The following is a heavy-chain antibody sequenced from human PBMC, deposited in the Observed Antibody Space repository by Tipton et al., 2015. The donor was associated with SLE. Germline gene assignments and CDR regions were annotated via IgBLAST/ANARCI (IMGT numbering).Heavy chain of an antibody. D-gene: IGHD2-15*01. J-gene: IGHJ4*02. CDR3: ARSVLPYRSGGFDY. V-gene: IGHV4-38-2*02. Sequence: LSLTCSDSNYSISSGYYWGWIRQSPGKGLEWIASISYIGSTFYSPSLSSRVTISLDTSKNQFSLRLTSVTAADTAVYYCARSVLPYRSGGFDYWGQGTLVTVSS. CDR1: NYSISSGYY. CDR2: ISYIGST.